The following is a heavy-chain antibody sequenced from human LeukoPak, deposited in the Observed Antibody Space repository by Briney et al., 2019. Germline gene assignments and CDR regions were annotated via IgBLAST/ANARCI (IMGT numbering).Heavy chain of an antibody. J-gene: IGHJ4*02. D-gene: IGHD6-13*01. CDR1: GFTFSNYG. CDR2: ISYDGSNK. V-gene: IGHV3-30*18. CDR3: AKEHRSYSSSWRHDY. Sequence: GGSLRLSCAASGFTFSNYGMHWVRQAPGKGLEWVAVISYDGSNKYYADSVKGRFTISRDNSKNTLYLQMNSLRAEDTAVYYCAKEHRSYSSSWRHDYWGQGTLVTVSS.